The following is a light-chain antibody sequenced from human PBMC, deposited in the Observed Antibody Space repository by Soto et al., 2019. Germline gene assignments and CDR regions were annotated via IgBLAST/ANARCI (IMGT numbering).Light chain of an antibody. CDR3: LKYYGAPYT. Sequence: DTQVSQSASFLSASMVDIPTITCEAAHAIGHSLDWYQQNPGEVPRLLVFPSVTLAAGVPSRFAARGSGTEFTLTISSLQPEDVAVYYCLKYYGAPYTFGQGTKVDIK. J-gene: IGKJ2*01. CDR2: PSV. CDR1: HAIGHS. V-gene: IGKV1-27*01.